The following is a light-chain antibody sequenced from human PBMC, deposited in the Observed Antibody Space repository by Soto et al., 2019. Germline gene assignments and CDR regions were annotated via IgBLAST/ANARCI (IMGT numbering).Light chain of an antibody. CDR1: SSDVGGYNF. CDR2: DVS. Sequence: QSALTQPASVSGSPGQSITISCTGTSSDVGGYNFVSWYQQHPGKVPKLMIYDVSNRPSGVSNRCSGSTPANTASLTISGVQAEDEADYYCTSYTSSSTVLFGGGTKLTVL. CDR3: TSYTSSSTVL. J-gene: IGLJ3*02. V-gene: IGLV2-14*01.